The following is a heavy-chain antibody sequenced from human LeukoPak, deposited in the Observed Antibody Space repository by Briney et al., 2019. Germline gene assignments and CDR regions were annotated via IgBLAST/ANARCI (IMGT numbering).Heavy chain of an antibody. V-gene: IGHV4-59*12. D-gene: IGHD1-26*01. CDR3: ASGSSYFDL. CDR1: GGSIRGYY. CDR2: VYYSGST. Sequence: SETLSLTCAVSGGSIRGYYWSWIRQPPGKGLEWIGYVYYSGSTNYNPSLKSRVTISVDTSKNQFSLKLSSVTAADTAVYYCASGSSYFDLWGQGTLVTVSS. J-gene: IGHJ4*02.